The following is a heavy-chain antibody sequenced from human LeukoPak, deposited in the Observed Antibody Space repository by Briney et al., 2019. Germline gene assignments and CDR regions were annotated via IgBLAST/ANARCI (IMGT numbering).Heavy chain of an antibody. CDR2: INSDGSST. CDR1: GFTVSSNS. J-gene: IGHJ4*02. CDR3: AREGSYYYYDSSGYYCGLFDY. Sequence: GSLRLSCTVSGFTVSSNSMSWVRQAPGKGLVWVSRINSDGSSTRYADSVKGRLTISRDNAKNTLYLQMNSLRAEDTAVYYCAREGSYYYYDSSGYYCGLFDYWGQGTLVTVSS. V-gene: IGHV3-74*01. D-gene: IGHD3-22*01.